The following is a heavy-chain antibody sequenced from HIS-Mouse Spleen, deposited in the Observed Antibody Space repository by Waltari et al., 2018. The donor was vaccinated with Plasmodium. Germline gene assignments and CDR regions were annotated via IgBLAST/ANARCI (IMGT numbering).Heavy chain of an antibody. J-gene: IGHJ4*02. Sequence: QLQLQESGPGLVKPSETLSPTCTVSGGSISSRSYYWGWIRQPPGKGLEWIGSIYYSGSTYYNPSLKSRVTISVDTSKNQFSLKLSSVTAADTAVYYCARRGGSYYYFDYWGQGTLVTVSS. CDR3: ARRGGSYYYFDY. CDR2: IYYSGST. D-gene: IGHD1-26*01. CDR1: GGSISSRSYY. V-gene: IGHV4-39*01.